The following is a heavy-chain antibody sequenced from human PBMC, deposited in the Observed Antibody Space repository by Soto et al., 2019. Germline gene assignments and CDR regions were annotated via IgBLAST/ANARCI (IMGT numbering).Heavy chain of an antibody. Sequence: QVPLVQSGAEVKKPGASVKVSCKASGYTFTSYGISWVRQAPGQGLDWMGWISAYNGNTKYAQDLQGRVTMTTDTSTSTAYMELRSLRSEDTAVYYCARDWGSHDSRAFDIWGQGTMVTVSS. D-gene: IGHD3-16*01. CDR3: ARDWGSHDSRAFDI. CDR2: ISAYNGNT. CDR1: GYTFTSYG. V-gene: IGHV1-18*01. J-gene: IGHJ3*02.